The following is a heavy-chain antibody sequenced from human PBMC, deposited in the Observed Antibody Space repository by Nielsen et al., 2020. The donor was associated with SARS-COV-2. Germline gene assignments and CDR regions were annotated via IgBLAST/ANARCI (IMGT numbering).Heavy chain of an antibody. D-gene: IGHD2-2*01. J-gene: IGHJ6*03. Sequence: GGSLRLSCAASGFTFSSYGMHWVRQAPGKGLEWVANIKQDGSEKYYVDSVKGRFTISRDNAKNSLYLQMNSLRAEDTAVYYCARVSCSSTSCYGERYYYYYMDVWGKGTTVTVSS. CDR3: ARVSCSSTSCYGERYYYYYMDV. CDR2: IKQDGSEK. V-gene: IGHV3-7*01. CDR1: GFTFSSYG.